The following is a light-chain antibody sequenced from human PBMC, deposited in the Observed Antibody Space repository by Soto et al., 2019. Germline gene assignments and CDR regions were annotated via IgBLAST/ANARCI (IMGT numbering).Light chain of an antibody. CDR3: QHYNDWPQT. CDR1: QSVSTN. J-gene: IGKJ1*01. V-gene: IGKV3-15*01. Sequence: DIVLTQSPGTLSLSPGERATLSRRASQSVSTNLAWYQQIPGQAPRLLIYGASTRATGIPARFSGSGSGTEFTLAISSLQSEDFAVYYCQHYNDWPQTFGLGTKV. CDR2: GAS.